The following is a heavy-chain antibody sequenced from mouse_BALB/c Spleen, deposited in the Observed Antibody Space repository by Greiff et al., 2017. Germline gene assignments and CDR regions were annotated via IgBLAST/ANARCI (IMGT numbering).Heavy chain of an antibody. J-gene: IGHJ1*01. V-gene: IGHV1-69*02. D-gene: IGHD1-1*01. CDR1: GYTFTSYW. CDR2: IDPSDSDT. CDR3: ARITTEGFDV. Sequence: VQLQQSGAELVKPGASVKLSCKASGYTFTSYWMNWVKQRPGRGLEWIGRIDPSDSDTHYNQKFKDKATLTVDKSSSTAYIQLSSLTSEDSAVYCCARITTEGFDVWGAGTTVTVSS.